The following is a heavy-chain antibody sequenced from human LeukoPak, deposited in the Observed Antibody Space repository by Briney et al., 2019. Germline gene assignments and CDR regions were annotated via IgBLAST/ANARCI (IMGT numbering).Heavy chain of an antibody. CDR2: ISGSGGST. CDR1: GFTFSSYA. D-gene: IGHD2-15*01. CDR3: AKDSTPLYYYYYGMDV. J-gene: IGHJ6*02. V-gene: IGHV3-23*01. Sequence: GGSLRLSCAASGFTFSSYAMSWVRQAPGKGLEWVSAISGSGGSTYYADSVKGRFTISRDNSKNTLYLQMNSLRAEDTAVYYCAKDSTPLYYYYYGMDVWGQGTTVTVSS.